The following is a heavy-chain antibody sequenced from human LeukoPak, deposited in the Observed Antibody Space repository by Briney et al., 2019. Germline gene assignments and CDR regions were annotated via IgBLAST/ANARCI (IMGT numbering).Heavy chain of an antibody. CDR2: IGTAGDT. CDR1: GFTFSRYD. V-gene: IGHV3-13*01. J-gene: IGHJ4*02. Sequence: GGSLRLSCAASGFTFSRYDMHWVRQATGKGLEWVSAIGTAGDTYYPGSVKGRFTISRENAKNSLYLQMNSLRAGDTAVYYCAREGGGDCGGDCYGHIDYWGQGTLVTVSS. D-gene: IGHD2-21*02. CDR3: AREGGGDCGGDCYGHIDY.